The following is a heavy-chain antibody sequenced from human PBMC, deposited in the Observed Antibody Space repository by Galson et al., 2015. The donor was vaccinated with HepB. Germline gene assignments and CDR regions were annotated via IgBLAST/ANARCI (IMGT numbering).Heavy chain of an antibody. CDR1: GFTFRNYD. V-gene: IGHV3-23*03. J-gene: IGHJ4*02. D-gene: IGHD1-1*01. CDR2: ISSDGRSL. Sequence: SRRLSCAASGFTFRNYDMSWVRQAPGKGLEWVSVISSDGRSLYYADSVKGRFTISRDNSKNTLYLQMNSLRAGDTAVYYCVHNWNLFDYWGQGTLVAVSS. CDR3: VHNWNLFDY.